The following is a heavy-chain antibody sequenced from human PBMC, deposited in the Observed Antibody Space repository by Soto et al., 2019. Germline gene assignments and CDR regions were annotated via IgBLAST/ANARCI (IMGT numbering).Heavy chain of an antibody. CDR3: AREIWGGSWPHNWVDP. J-gene: IGHJ5*02. CDR2: INHSESK. V-gene: IGHV4-59*02. Sequence: GASVTTTYWSWTRKPPGKGVEWIGEINHSESKNYNHSLKSSVTISVETSKNQFSMKMSSVTAADTAVYYCAREIWGGSWPHNWVDPWGQGTLVTVSS. CDR1: GASVTTTY. D-gene: IGHD6-25*01.